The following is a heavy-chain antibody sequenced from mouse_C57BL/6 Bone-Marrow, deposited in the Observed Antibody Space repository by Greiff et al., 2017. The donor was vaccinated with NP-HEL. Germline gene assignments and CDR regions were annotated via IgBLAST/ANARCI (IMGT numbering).Heavy chain of an antibody. J-gene: IGHJ2*01. V-gene: IGHV5-4*01. D-gene: IGHD2-4*01. Sequence: EVQLQQSGGGLVKPGGSLKLSCAASGFTFSSYAMSWVRQTPEKRLEWVATISDGGSYTYYPDNVKGRFTISRDNAKNNLYLQMSHLKSEDTAMYYCARDGIYYDYDEGGFDYWGQGTTLTVSS. CDR2: ISDGGSYT. CDR1: GFTFSSYA. CDR3: ARDGIYYDYDEGGFDY.